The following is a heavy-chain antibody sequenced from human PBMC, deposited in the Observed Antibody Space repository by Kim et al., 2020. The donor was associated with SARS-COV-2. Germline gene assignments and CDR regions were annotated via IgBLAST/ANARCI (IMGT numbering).Heavy chain of an antibody. D-gene: IGHD3-22*01. Sequence: GGSLRLSCAASGFTFSSYAMHWVRQAPGKGLEWVAVISYDGSNKYYADSVKGRFTISRDNSKNTLYLQMNSLRAEDTAVYYCAREIYDKGTPTGYWGQGTLVTVSS. V-gene: IGHV3-30-3*01. CDR3: AREIYDKGTPTGY. J-gene: IGHJ4*02. CDR1: GFTFSSYA. CDR2: ISYDGSNK.